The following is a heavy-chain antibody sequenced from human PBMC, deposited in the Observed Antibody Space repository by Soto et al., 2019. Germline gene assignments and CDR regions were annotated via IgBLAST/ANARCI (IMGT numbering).Heavy chain of an antibody. CDR1: GGSISSYY. J-gene: IGHJ5*02. V-gene: IGHV4-59*01. Sequence: QVQLQESGPGLVKPSETLSLTCTVSGGSISSYYWSWIRQPPGKGLEWIGYIYYSGSTNYNPSLKSRVTISVDTSKNQCSLKLSSVTAADTAVYYCARVGMVYAANWFDPWGQGTLVTVSS. D-gene: IGHD2-8*01. CDR3: ARVGMVYAANWFDP. CDR2: IYYSGST.